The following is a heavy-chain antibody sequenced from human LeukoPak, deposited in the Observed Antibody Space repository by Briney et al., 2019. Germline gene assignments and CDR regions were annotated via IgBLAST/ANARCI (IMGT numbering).Heavy chain of an antibody. CDR2: INHSGST. V-gene: IGHV4-34*01. D-gene: IGHD6-13*01. CDR1: GGSFSGYY. J-gene: IGHJ4*02. Sequence: SETLSLTCAVYGGSFSGYYWSWIRQPPGKGLEWIGEINHSGSTNYNPSLKSRVTISVDTSKNQFSLKLSSVTAADTAVYYCATLADPVGYWGQGTLVTVSS. CDR3: ATLADPVGY.